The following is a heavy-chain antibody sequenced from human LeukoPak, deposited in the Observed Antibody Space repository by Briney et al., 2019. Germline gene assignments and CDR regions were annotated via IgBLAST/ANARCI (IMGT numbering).Heavy chain of an antibody. J-gene: IGHJ4*02. D-gene: IGHD5-18*01. V-gene: IGHV3-23*01. CDR2: ISGTAGYT. CDR1: GFSLGTYA. CDR3: AKGLDTFDH. Sequence: GGSLRLSCAASGFSLGTYAMSWVRQAPGEGLEWVSAISGTAGYTYYADSVKGRFTISRDTSRNTLYLQMNSLRAEDTAIYYCAKGLDTFDHWDQGTLVSVSS.